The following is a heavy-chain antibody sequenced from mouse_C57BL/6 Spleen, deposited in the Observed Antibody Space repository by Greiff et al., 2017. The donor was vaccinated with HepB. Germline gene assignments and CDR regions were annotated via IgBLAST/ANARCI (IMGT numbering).Heavy chain of an antibody. CDR3: TTGTTVVAHYYAMDY. CDR1: GFNIKDDS. Sequence: HLHPSVAALVRPVASFQFSCTASGFNIKDDSLPLVKQRPEQGLEWIGWIYPENGDTEYASKFQGKATITADTSSNTAYLQLSSLTSEDTAVYYCTTGTTVVAHYYAMDYWGQGTSVTVSS. J-gene: IGHJ4*01. V-gene: IGHV14-4*01. D-gene: IGHD1-1*01. CDR2: IYPENGDT.